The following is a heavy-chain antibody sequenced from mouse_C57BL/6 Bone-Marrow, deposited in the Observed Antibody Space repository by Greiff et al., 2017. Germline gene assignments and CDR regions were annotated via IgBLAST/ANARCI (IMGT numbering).Heavy chain of an antibody. V-gene: IGHV1-64*01. D-gene: IGHD1-1*01. CDR1: GYTFTSYW. CDR3: ARLITTVGFDV. Sequence: QVQLQPPGAELVKPGASVKLSCKASGYTFTSYWMHWVKQRPGQGLEWIGMIHPNSGSTNYNEKFKSKATLTVDKSSSTAYMQLSSLTSEDSAVYYCARLITTVGFDVWGTGTTVTVSS. J-gene: IGHJ1*03. CDR2: IHPNSGST.